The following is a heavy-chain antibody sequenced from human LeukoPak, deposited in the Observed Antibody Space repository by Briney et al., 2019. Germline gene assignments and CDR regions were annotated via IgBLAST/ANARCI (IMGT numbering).Heavy chain of an antibody. Sequence: ASVKVSCKVSGYTLTELSMHWVRQAPGKGLEWMGGFVPEDGETFYAQKFQGSVTMTEDTSTDTAYMELSSLRSEDTAVYYCATRECSSGCPLDYWGQGTLVTVSS. CDR3: ATRECSSGCPLDY. CDR2: FVPEDGET. V-gene: IGHV1-24*01. J-gene: IGHJ4*02. D-gene: IGHD6-19*01. CDR1: GYTLTELS.